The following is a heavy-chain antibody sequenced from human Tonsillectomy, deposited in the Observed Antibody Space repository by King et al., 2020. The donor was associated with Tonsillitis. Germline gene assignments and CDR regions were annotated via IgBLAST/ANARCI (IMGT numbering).Heavy chain of an antibody. Sequence: VQLVQSGGSLVKPGGSLRLSCAASGFTFSSYSMNWVRQAPGKGLEWVSSISSGSSYIYYADSVKGRFTISRVNAKNSLYLQMNSLRAEDTAVYYCARDYGGNSGYFDYWGQGTLVTVSS. V-gene: IGHV3-21*01. D-gene: IGHD4-23*01. J-gene: IGHJ4*02. CDR2: ISSGSSYI. CDR1: GFTFSSYS. CDR3: ARDYGGNSGYFDY.